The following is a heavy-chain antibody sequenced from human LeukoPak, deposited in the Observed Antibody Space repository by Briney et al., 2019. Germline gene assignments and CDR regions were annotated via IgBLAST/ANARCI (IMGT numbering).Heavy chain of an antibody. D-gene: IGHD3-22*01. CDR3: ARGPWDYYDSSGPPVPDY. CDR2: ISAYNGNT. J-gene: IGHJ4*02. Sequence: GASVKVSCKASGYTFTSYGISWVRQAPGQGLEWMGWISAYNGNTNYAQKLQGRVTMTTDTSTSTAYVELRSLRSDDTAVYYCARGPWDYYDSSGPPVPDYWGQGTLVTVSS. CDR1: GYTFTSYG. V-gene: IGHV1-18*01.